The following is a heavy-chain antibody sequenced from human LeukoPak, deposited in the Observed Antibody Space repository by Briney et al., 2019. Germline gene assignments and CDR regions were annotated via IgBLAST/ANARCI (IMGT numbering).Heavy chain of an antibody. CDR3: ARLPQSYYDSSGYWFDY. D-gene: IGHD3-22*01. V-gene: IGHV5-51*01. Sequence: GESLKISCKGSGYSFTSYWIGRVRQMPGKGLEWMGIIYPGDSDTRYSPSFQGQVTISADKSISTAYLQWSSLKASDTAMYYCARLPQSYYDSSGYWFDYWGQGTLVTVSS. J-gene: IGHJ4*02. CDR1: GYSFTSYW. CDR2: IYPGDSDT.